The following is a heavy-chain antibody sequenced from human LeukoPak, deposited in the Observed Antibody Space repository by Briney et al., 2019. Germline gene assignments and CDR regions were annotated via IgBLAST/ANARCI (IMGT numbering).Heavy chain of an antibody. J-gene: IGHJ4*02. CDR1: GYTFNDYY. D-gene: IGHD1-26*01. V-gene: IGHV1-2*02. CDR3: ARDRMGTTTDY. CDR2: IDPNSGGT. Sequence: ASVKVSCKASGYTFNDYYIHWVRQAPGQGLEWMGWIDPNSGGTYYAQKFQGRVTLTRDTSISTAYLELNRLTSDDTAVYYCARDRMGTTTDYWGQGTLVTVSS.